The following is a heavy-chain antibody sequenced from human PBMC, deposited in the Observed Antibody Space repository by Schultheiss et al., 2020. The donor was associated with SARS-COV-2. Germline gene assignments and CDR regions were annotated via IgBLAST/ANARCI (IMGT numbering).Heavy chain of an antibody. D-gene: IGHD5-24*01. V-gene: IGHV4-39*07. J-gene: IGHJ4*02. Sequence: SQTLSLTCTVSGGSISSSSYYWGWIRQPPGKGLEWIGSIYYSGSTNYNPSLKSRVTISVDTSKNQFSLKLSSVTAADTAVYYCARDPGRDGYTFDYWGQGTLVTVSS. CDR1: GGSISSSSYY. CDR3: ARDPGRDGYTFDY. CDR2: IYYSGST.